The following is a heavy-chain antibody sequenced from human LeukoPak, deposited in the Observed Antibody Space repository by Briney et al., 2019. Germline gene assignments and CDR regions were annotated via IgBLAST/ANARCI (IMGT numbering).Heavy chain of an antibody. CDR1: GYTFTDYY. V-gene: IGHV1-69-2*01. J-gene: IGHJ4*02. CDR3: ATPGGTGRNSRRYFDY. CDR2: IDPEDGET. Sequence: AAGKFSCKDSGYTFTDYYMHSVQQAPGKGLEWMGLIDPEDGETIYAEKFQGRVTITADTSTDTAYMELSSLRSEDTAVYYCATPGGTGRNSRRYFDYWGQGTLVTVSS. D-gene: IGHD1-7*01.